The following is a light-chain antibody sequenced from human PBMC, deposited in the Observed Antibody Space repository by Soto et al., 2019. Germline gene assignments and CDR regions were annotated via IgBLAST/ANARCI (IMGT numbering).Light chain of an antibody. J-gene: IGKJ2*01. CDR3: HQYNSWPPGT. Sequence: EIVLTQSPGTLCLSIGVRFSLSCRASQSVSSDLTWYPPKPGQPPRLLISDASTRATGIPARFSGSGSGTEFTLTISRLQSEDFALYYCHQYNSWPPGTLGQGT. CDR2: DAS. CDR1: QSVSSD. V-gene: IGKV3-15*01.